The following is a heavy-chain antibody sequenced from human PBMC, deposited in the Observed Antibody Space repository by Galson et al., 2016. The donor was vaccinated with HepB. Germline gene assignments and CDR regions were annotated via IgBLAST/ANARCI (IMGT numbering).Heavy chain of an antibody. V-gene: IGHV4-31*03. CDR1: GGSIRGGGYY. J-gene: IGHJ4*02. CDR2: VYHSGTT. D-gene: IGHD5-18*01. CDR3: ASDNLGRGYSPYRMDV. Sequence: TLSLTCTVSGGSIRGGGYYWNWIRQHPGKGLEWIGFVYHSGTTYYNPSLKSRLTVSVDTSKNQFSLNLTSVTAADTAVYYWASDNLGRGYSPYRMDVWGQGTLVTDSS.